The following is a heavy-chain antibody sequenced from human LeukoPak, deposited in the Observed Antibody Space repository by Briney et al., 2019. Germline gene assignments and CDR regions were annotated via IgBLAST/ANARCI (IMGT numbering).Heavy chain of an antibody. CDR3: ARDGITGTPHFDY. D-gene: IGHD1-14*01. CDR2: IYYTGTT. Sequence: SETLSLTCTVSGGSINNYYWSWIRQPPGKGLEWIGYIYYTGTTKYNPSLKSRVTISVDTPRSQFSLKLSSVTSADTAVYYCARDGITGTPHFDYWGQGTLVTVSS. J-gene: IGHJ4*02. V-gene: IGHV4-59*01. CDR1: GGSINNYY.